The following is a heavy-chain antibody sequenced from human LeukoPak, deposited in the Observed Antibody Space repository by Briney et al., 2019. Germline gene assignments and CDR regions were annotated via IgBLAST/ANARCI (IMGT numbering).Heavy chain of an antibody. CDR1: GGSISSYY. Sequence: SETLSLTCTVSGGSISSYYWSWIRQPPGKGLEWIGYIYYSGSTNYNPSLTSRVTISVDTSKNQFSLKLSSVTAADTAVYYCARVRGYSYGSYYYYYYMDVWGKGTTVTVSS. CDR3: ARVRGYSYGSYYYYYYMDV. CDR2: IYYSGST. D-gene: IGHD5-18*01. V-gene: IGHV4-59*01. J-gene: IGHJ6*03.